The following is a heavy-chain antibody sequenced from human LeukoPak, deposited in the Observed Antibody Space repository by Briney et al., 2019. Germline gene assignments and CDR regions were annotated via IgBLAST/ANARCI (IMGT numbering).Heavy chain of an antibody. CDR1: GFTFDDYA. CDR3: AKDRRITETTATEVGD. D-gene: IGHD1-7*01. J-gene: IGHJ4*02. CDR2: ISGDGGST. V-gene: IGHV3-43*02. Sequence: GGSLRLSCAASGFTFDDYAMHWVRQAPGKGLEWVSLISGDGGSTYYADSVTGRFTISRDNSKNALYLQMNRLRTEDTALYYCAKDRRITETTATEVGDWGQGTLVTVSS.